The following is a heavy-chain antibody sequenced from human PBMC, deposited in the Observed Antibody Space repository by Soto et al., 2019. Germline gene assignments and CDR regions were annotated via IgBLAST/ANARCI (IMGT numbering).Heavy chain of an antibody. CDR1: GCTRINYA. CDR2: ISGSGGST. Sequence: PGGLLRVQSGDSGCTRINYAISWVRQAPGKGLEWVSAISGSGGSTYYADSVKGRFTISRDNSKNTLYLQMNSLRAEDTAVYYCAKDPEFDAGYDYWGQGTLVTVSS. CDR3: AKDPEFDAGYDY. J-gene: IGHJ4*02. D-gene: IGHD5-18*01. V-gene: IGHV3-23*01.